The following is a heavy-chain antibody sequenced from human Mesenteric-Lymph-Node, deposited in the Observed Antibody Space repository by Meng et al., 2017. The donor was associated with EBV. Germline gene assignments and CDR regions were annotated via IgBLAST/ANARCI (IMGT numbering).Heavy chain of an antibody. CDR2: MYSSGST. CDR3: ARGAYEGSGSKFAD. Sequence: QGRLKCAGPVPVKPSQTLSLTCAVSGGSISSGGYYWTWIRQPPGKGLEWIGYMYSSGSTYYNPSLESRFAMSLDTYKNQFSLRLTSVTAADTALYYCARGAYEGSGSKFADWGQGTLVTVSS. J-gene: IGHJ4*02. CDR1: GGSISSGGYY. D-gene: IGHD3-10*01. V-gene: IGHV4-30-4*01.